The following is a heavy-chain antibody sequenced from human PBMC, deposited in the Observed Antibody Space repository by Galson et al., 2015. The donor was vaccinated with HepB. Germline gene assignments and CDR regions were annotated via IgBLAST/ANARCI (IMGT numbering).Heavy chain of an antibody. D-gene: IGHD2-2*01. V-gene: IGHV3-11*04. CDR1: GFTFSDYY. CDR2: ISSSGSTI. CDR3: ARDINPEPADYYYGMDV. J-gene: IGHJ6*02. Sequence: SLRLSCAASGFTFSDYYMSWIRQAPGKGLEWVSYISSSGSTIYYADSVKGRFTISRDNAKNSLYLQMNSLRAEDTAVYYCARDINPEPADYYYGMDVWGQGTTVTVSS.